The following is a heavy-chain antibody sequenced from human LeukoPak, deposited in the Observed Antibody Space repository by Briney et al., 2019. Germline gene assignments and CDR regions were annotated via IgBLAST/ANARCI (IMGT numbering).Heavy chain of an antibody. Sequence: GGSLRLSCAASGFTVSIYGMTWVRQAPGKGLAWVSAISGSGGSTYYADSVKGRSTISRDNSKNTLYLQMNSLRAEDTAVYYCAKFGLAGSGRYHDAFDIWGQGTMVTVSS. D-gene: IGHD3-10*01. CDR2: ISGSGGST. V-gene: IGHV3-23*01. CDR1: GFTVSIYG. CDR3: AKFGLAGSGRYHDAFDI. J-gene: IGHJ3*02.